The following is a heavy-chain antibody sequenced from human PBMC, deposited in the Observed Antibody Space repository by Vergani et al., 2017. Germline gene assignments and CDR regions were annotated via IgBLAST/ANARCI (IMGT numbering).Heavy chain of an antibody. Sequence: QLQLQESGPGLVKPSETLPLTCTVSGGSISSSSYYWGWIRQPPGKGLEWIGSIYYSGSTYYNPPLKSRVTISVDTSKNQFSLKLSSVTAADTAVYYCARHNAYCSSTSCKGWFDPWGQGTLVTVSS. CDR3: ARHNAYCSSTSCKGWFDP. V-gene: IGHV4-39*01. J-gene: IGHJ5*02. CDR1: GGSISSSSYY. D-gene: IGHD2-2*01. CDR2: IYYSGST.